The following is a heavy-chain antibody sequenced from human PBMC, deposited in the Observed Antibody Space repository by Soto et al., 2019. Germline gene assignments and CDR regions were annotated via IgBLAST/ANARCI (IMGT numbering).Heavy chain of an antibody. J-gene: IGHJ5*01. V-gene: IGHV3-21*01. CDR1: GFTLSSFS. CDR3: ARDSYSSIFDS. CDR2: ITTGNDYI. D-gene: IGHD6-19*01. Sequence: GGSLRLSCVASGFTLSSFSMSWVRQTPGKGLEWVSSITTGNDYISYADSVKGRFTISRDNAKNSLFLQMNSLRAEDTALYFCARDSYSSIFDSWGQGTLVTVSS.